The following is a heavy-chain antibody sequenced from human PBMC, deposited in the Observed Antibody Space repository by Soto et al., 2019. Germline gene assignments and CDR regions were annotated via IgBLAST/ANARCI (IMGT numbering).Heavy chain of an antibody. Sequence: PGQSLRLSCAASGSTFSSYSMHWVRQPPGKGLEWVAVISYDGSNKYYANSVKGRFTIPKDKSKNTQKPQRDSLRAEDTVVYYCARDPEKFWAGDHYFDYWGQR. J-gene: IGHJ4*02. D-gene: IGHD3-16*01. V-gene: IGHV3-30-3*01. CDR1: GSTFSSYS. CDR3: ARDPEKFWAGDHYFDY. CDR2: ISYDGSNK.